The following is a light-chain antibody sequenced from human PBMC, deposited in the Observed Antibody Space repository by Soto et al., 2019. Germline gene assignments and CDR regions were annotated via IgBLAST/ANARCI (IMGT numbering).Light chain of an antibody. CDR3: QSYDSSLSGNVV. CDR2: GNS. J-gene: IGLJ2*01. CDR1: SSNIWAGYD. Sequence: QSVLTQPPSVSGAPGQRVTISCTGSSSNIWAGYDVHWYQQLPGTAPKLLIYGNSNRPSGVPDRFSGSKSGTSASLAITGLQAEDEADYYCQSYDSSLSGNVVFGGGTQLTVL. V-gene: IGLV1-40*01.